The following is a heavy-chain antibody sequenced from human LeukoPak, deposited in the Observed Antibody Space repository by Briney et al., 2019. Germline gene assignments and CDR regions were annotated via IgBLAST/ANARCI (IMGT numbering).Heavy chain of an antibody. CDR2: ISWNSGSI. D-gene: IGHD2-2*01. V-gene: IGHV3-9*03. J-gene: IGHJ4*02. Sequence: PGRSLRLSCAASGFTFDDYAMHWVRQAPGKGLEWVPGISWNSGSIGYADSVKGRFTISRDNAKNSLNLQMNSLRAEDMALYYCTKGYCSSTSCPFDCWGQGTLVTVSS. CDR3: TKGYCSSTSCPFDC. CDR1: GFTFDDYA.